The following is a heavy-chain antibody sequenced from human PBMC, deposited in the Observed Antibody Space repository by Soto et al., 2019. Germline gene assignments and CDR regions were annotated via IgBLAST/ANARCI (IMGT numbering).Heavy chain of an antibody. CDR1: GGSISSGGYY. Sequence: SETLSLTCTVSGGSISSGGYYWSWIRQHPGKGLEWIGYIYYSGSTYYNPSLKSRVTISVDTSKNQFSLKLSSVTAADTAVYYCASAPHRRVLWSPYYFDYWGQGTLVTVSS. J-gene: IGHJ4*02. D-gene: IGHD3-10*01. CDR3: ASAPHRRVLWSPYYFDY. V-gene: IGHV4-31*03. CDR2: IYYSGST.